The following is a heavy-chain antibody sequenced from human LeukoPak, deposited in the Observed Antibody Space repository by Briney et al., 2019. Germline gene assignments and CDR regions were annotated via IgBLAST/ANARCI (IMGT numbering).Heavy chain of an antibody. CDR1: GFTFSSYA. Sequence: PGGSLRLSCAASGFTFSSYAMHWVRRAPGKGLEWVSVIYRSGDTYYADSVVGRFTITRDNSKNTLYLQMNSLRAEDTALYYCASCRDGYNYFDYWGRGTLVTVSS. J-gene: IGHJ4*02. V-gene: IGHV3-53*01. CDR2: IYRSGDT. CDR3: ASCRDGYNYFDY. D-gene: IGHD5-24*01.